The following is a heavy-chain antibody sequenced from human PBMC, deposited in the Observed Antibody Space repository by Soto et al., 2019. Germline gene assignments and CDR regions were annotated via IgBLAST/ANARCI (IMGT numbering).Heavy chain of an antibody. CDR2: VYSTGGT. CDR3: ARDLSGTGLDI. V-gene: IGHV4-4*07. Sequence: SETLSLTCNVSGDSIGRFYWSWIRQSAEKGLEWIGRVYSTGGTAYNPALEGRVTISLDRSNNHVSLEMNSVTAADTAVYFCARDLSGTGLDIWGRGTRVTVSS. J-gene: IGHJ6*02. CDR1: GDSIGRFY. D-gene: IGHD1-26*01.